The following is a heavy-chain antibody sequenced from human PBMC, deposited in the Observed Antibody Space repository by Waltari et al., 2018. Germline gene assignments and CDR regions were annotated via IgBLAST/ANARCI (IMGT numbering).Heavy chain of an antibody. CDR3: ARESGYYYYSVVY. CDR2: IKQDGSEK. Sequence: EVQLVESGGGLVQPGGSLRLSCAASGFTFSSYWMSWVRQAPGKGLEWVANIKQDGSEKYYVDSVKGRFTISRDNAKNSLYLQMNSLRAEDTAVYYCARESGYYYYSVVYWGQGTLVTVSS. CDR1: GFTFSSYW. V-gene: IGHV3-7*01. J-gene: IGHJ4*02. D-gene: IGHD3-22*01.